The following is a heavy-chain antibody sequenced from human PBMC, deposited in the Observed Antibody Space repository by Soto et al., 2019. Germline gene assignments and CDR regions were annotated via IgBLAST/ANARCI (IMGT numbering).Heavy chain of an antibody. Sequence: GASVKVSCKSSGYTFTSYAMHCVRQAPGQRLEWMGWINAGNGNTKYSQKLQGRVTITRDTSASTAYMELSSLRSEDTAVYYCARSIVVVTALDYWGQGTLVTVPQ. J-gene: IGHJ4*02. V-gene: IGHV1-3*01. D-gene: IGHD2-21*02. CDR1: GYTFTSYA. CDR2: INAGNGNT. CDR3: ARSIVVVTALDY.